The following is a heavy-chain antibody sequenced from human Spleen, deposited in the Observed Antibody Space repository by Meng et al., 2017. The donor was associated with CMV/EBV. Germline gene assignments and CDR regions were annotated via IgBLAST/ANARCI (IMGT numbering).Heavy chain of an antibody. D-gene: IGHD3-22*01. CDR1: GFSLSTSGVG. V-gene: IGHV2-5*02. CDR3: AHTLYYYDSSGYYHY. J-gene: IGHJ4*02. Sequence: QITLKESGPMLVKPTQTLTLTCTFSGFSLSTSGVGVGWIRQPPGKALEWLALIYWDDDKRYSPSLKSRLTITKDTSKNQVVLTMTNMDPVDTATYYCAHTLYYYDSSGYYHYWGQGTLVTVSS. CDR2: IYWDDDK.